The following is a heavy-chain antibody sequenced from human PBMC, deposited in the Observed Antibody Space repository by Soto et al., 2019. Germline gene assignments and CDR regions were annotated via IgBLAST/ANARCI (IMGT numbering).Heavy chain of an antibody. CDR2: SFYSGYT. D-gene: IGHD6-13*01. CDR1: DGSISPYY. V-gene: IGHV4-59*01. J-gene: IGHJ4*02. Sequence: PSETLSLTCTVSDGSISPYYWSWIRQSPEKGLEWVGFSFYSGYTNYSPSLKSRVTISVDTSKNQLSLKLASATAADTAVYYCARGIAPLELDKWGQGTQVTVSS. CDR3: ARGIAPLELDK.